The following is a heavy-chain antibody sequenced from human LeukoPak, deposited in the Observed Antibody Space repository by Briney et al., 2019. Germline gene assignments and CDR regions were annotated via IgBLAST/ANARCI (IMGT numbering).Heavy chain of an antibody. D-gene: IGHD6-13*01. Sequence: GGSLRLSCAASGFTFSSYAMSWVRQAPGKGLEWVSAISGSGGSTYYADSVKGRFTISRDNSTNTLYLQMHSRRAEDTAVYYCAKDPSLAAAGHRQFDPWGQGTLVTVSS. CDR3: AKDPSLAAAGHRQFDP. J-gene: IGHJ5*02. V-gene: IGHV3-23*01. CDR1: GFTFSSYA. CDR2: ISGSGGST.